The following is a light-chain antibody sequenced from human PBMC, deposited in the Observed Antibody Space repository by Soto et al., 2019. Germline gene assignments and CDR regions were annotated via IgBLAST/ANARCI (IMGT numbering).Light chain of an antibody. CDR3: QQSFSSLPWT. V-gene: IGKV1-39*01. CDR2: AAS. CDR1: QNIKTY. J-gene: IGKJ1*01. Sequence: DIQMTQSPSSLSASVGASVTITCRASQNIKTYLDWYQQKPGKAPNLLIYAASSLHSGVASRFSGSGSGTDFALTIRSLQPEDFATYYCQQSFSSLPWTGGQGTKVEIK.